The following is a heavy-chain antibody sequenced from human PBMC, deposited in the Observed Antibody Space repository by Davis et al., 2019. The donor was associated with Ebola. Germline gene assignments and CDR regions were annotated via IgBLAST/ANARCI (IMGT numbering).Heavy chain of an antibody. CDR1: GYTFTSYG. V-gene: IGHV1-18*01. CDR2: ISAYNGNT. D-gene: IGHD3-22*01. CDR3: APWDYYDSSGYYYYYGMDV. J-gene: IGHJ6*02. Sequence: ASVKVSCKASGYTFTSYGISWVRQAPGQGLEWMGWISAYNGNTNYAQKLQGRVTMTTDTSTSTAYMELRSLRSDDTAVYYWAPWDYYDSSGYYYYYGMDVWGQGTTVTVSS.